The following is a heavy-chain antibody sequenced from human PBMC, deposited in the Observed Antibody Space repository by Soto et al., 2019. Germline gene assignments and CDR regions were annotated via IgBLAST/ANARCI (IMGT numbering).Heavy chain of an antibody. D-gene: IGHD5-18*01. V-gene: IGHV1-3*01. J-gene: IGHJ4*02. Sequence: VSCKASGYTFTSYAMHWVRQAPGQRLEWMGWINAGNGNTKYSQKFQGRVTITRDTSASTAYMELSSLRSEDTAVYYCARDKYSYGFVGFGYWGQGTLVTVSS. CDR2: INAGNGNT. CDR3: ARDKYSYGFVGFGY. CDR1: GYTFTSYA.